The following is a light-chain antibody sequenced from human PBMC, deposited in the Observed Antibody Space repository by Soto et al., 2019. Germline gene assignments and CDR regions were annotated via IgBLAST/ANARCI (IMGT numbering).Light chain of an antibody. Sequence: EIVLTQSPGTLSLSPGERATLSCRASQSVSSSYLAWYHQKPGQAPRLLIYGASSRATGITDRFSGSGSGTDFTLTISRLEPDDLAVYYCQQYGSSPTFGQGTKVEIK. V-gene: IGKV3-20*01. J-gene: IGKJ1*01. CDR3: QQYGSSPT. CDR2: GAS. CDR1: QSVSSSY.